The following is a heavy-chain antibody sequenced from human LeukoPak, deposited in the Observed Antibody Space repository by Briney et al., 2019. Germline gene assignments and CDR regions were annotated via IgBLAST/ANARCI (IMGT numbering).Heavy chain of an antibody. CDR2: IYYSGST. Sequence: SETLSLTCTVSGGSISSYFWSWIRQPPGKGLEWIGYIYYSGSTNYNPSLKSRVTISVDTSKNQFSLKLSSVTAADTAVYYCARVADYYFDYWGQGTLVTVFS. CDR3: ARVADYYFDY. D-gene: IGHD2-21*02. J-gene: IGHJ4*02. CDR1: GGSISSYF. V-gene: IGHV4-59*01.